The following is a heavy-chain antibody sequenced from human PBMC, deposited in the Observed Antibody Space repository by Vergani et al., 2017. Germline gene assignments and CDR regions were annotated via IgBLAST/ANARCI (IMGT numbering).Heavy chain of an antibody. CDR1: GYTFTGYY. J-gene: IGHJ3*02. Sequence: QVQLVQSGAEVKKPGASVKVSCKASGYTFTGYYMHWVRQAPGQGLEWMGGIIPIFGTANYAQKFQGRVTITADESTSTAYMELSSLRSEDTAVYYCARFRTPRQPPLFAAFDIWGQGTMVTVSS. V-gene: IGHV1-69*01. D-gene: IGHD3-3*01. CDR2: IIPIFGTA. CDR3: ARFRTPRQPPLFAAFDI.